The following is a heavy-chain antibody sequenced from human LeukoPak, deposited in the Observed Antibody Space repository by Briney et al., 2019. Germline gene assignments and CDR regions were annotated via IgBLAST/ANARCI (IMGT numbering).Heavy chain of an antibody. CDR2: IKQDGSEK. CDR1: GFTLSSYW. V-gene: IGHV3-7*01. D-gene: IGHD3-3*01. Sequence: GVSLRLFCAPSGFTLSSYWMSWVRQSPGKGLEWVANIKQDGSEKYYVDSVKGRFTISRDNAKNSLYLQMSNLRAEDTAVYYCAREMWSNDSFDIWGQRTMVTVSS. CDR3: AREMWSNDSFDI. J-gene: IGHJ3*02.